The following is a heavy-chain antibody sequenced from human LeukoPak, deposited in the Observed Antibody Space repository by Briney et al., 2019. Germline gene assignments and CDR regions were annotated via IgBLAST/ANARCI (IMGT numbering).Heavy chain of an antibody. D-gene: IGHD6-13*01. CDR3: ARSCSYGDY. CDR1: GGSFSGYY. Sequence: SETLSLTCAVYGGSFSGYYWSWIRQPPGKGLEWIGEINHSGSTNYNPSLKSRVTISVDTSKNQFSLKLSSVTAADTAVYYCARSCSYGDYWGQGTLVTVSS. J-gene: IGHJ4*02. CDR2: INHSGST. V-gene: IGHV4-34*01.